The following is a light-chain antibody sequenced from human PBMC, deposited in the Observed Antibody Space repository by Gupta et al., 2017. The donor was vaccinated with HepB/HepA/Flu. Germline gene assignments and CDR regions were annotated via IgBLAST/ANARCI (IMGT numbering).Light chain of an antibody. V-gene: IGKV3-15*01. CDR2: GAS. Sequence: EIVMTQSPATQSVSPGVRATVSCRASQSVSSNLAWYQQKPGQAPRLLIYGASTRAIGIPARFSGSGSGTEFTLTISSLQSEDFVVYYCQQYNAWPFTFGPGTKVDFK. J-gene: IGKJ3*01. CDR3: QQYNAWPFT. CDR1: QSVSSN.